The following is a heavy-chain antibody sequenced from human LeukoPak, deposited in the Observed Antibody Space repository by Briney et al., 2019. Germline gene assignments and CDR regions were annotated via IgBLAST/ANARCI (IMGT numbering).Heavy chain of an antibody. V-gene: IGHV1-18*01. CDR1: GYTFTSYD. Sequence: GASVKVSCKASGYTFTSYDINWVRQATGQGLEWMGWISAYNGNTNYAQKLQGRVTMTTDTSTSTAYMELRSLRSDDTAVYYCARVSTTYYDFWSGYFTFDYWGQGTLVTVSS. CDR3: ARVSTTYYDFWSGYFTFDY. CDR2: ISAYNGNT. D-gene: IGHD3-3*01. J-gene: IGHJ4*02.